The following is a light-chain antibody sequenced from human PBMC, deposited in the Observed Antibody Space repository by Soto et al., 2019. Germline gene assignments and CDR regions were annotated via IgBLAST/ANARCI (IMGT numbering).Light chain of an antibody. V-gene: IGLV2-14*01. CDR2: EVS. CDR3: TSYTSDSTLVV. J-gene: IGLJ2*01. Sequence: QSALTQPASVSGSPGQSITISCTGTSSDVGGYNYVSWYQQHPGKAPKLMIYEVSNRPSGISNRFSGSKSGNTASLTISGLQAEDEADYYCTSYTSDSTLVVFGGGTKLTV. CDR1: SSDVGGYNY.